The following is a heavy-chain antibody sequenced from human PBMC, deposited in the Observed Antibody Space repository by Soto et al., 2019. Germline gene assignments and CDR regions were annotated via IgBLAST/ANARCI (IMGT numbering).Heavy chain of an antibody. CDR1: RFTFTNYW. D-gene: IGHD3-3*01. J-gene: IGHJ4*02. CDR3: ARDMGVFWSGYPEGGFDY. Sequence: EAQLVESGGGLVQPGGSLRLSCAASRFTFTNYWMSWVRQTPGKGLEWVANIKLDGSEKYYADSAKGRFIISRDNAKTSLYLQMNSLRAEYSAVYYCARDMGVFWSGYPEGGFDYWGQGTPVTVSS. CDR2: IKLDGSEK. V-gene: IGHV3-7*01.